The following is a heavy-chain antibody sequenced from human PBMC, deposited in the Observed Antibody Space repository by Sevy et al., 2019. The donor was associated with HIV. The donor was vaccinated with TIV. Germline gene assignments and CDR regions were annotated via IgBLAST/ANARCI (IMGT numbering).Heavy chain of an antibody. Sequence: ASVKVSCKASGYTFTNYGISWVRQAPGQGLEWMGWISTHNGDTNYGEKLQGRVTMTTDTSTSTAYMELRSLRSDDTAVYYCARRIYYDSSAYYWWFDPWGQGTLVTVSS. D-gene: IGHD3-22*01. J-gene: IGHJ5*02. CDR3: ARRIYYDSSAYYWWFDP. V-gene: IGHV1-18*01. CDR2: ISTHNGDT. CDR1: GYTFTNYG.